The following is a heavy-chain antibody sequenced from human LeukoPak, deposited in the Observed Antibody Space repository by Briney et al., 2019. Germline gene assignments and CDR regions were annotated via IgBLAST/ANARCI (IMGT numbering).Heavy chain of an antibody. D-gene: IGHD2-15*01. CDR1: GYTFTGYY. CDR2: MNPNSGNT. V-gene: IGHV1-8*02. Sequence: ASVKVSCKASGYTFTGYYMHWVRQAPGQGLEWMGWMNPNSGNTGYAQKFQGRVTMTRNTSISTAYMELSSLRSEDTAVYYCARGRYCSGGSCLSPLHYWGQGTLVTVSS. J-gene: IGHJ4*02. CDR3: ARGRYCSGGSCLSPLHY.